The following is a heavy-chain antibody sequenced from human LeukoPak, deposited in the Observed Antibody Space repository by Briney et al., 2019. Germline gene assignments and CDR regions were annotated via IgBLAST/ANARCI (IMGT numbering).Heavy chain of an antibody. V-gene: IGHV1-46*01. D-gene: IGHD6-13*01. Sequence: PLASVKVSCKASGFTFSSYYLHWVRQAPGQGLEWMGIFNPSTDSTTYAQKFQGRVTMTRDTSTSTVYMELSSLRSDDTAVYYCARPRGPSSSPVWHFDYWGQGTLLTVSS. CDR2: FNPSTDST. CDR1: GFTFSSYY. CDR3: ARPRGPSSSPVWHFDY. J-gene: IGHJ4*02.